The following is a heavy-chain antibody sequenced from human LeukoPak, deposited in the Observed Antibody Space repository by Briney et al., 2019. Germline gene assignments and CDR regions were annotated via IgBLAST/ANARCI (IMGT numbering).Heavy chain of an antibody. CDR3: ARQGLWFGELSV. CDR1: GGSFSGYY. J-gene: IGHJ4*02. Sequence: SETLSLTCAVYGGSFSGYYWSWIRQPPGKGLEWLGEINHSGSTNYNPSLKSRVTISVDTSKNQFSLKLSSVTAADTAVYYCARQGLWFGELSVWGQGTLVTVSS. CDR2: INHSGST. D-gene: IGHD3-10*01. V-gene: IGHV4-34*01.